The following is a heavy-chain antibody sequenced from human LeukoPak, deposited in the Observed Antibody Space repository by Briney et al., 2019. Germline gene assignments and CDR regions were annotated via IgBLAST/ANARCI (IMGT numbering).Heavy chain of an antibody. CDR2: ISWSSGSI. Sequence: SLRLACAVSRLTFDDYATHWVRHPPGKALEWGSGISWSSGSIGYADSVKGRFTISRDNAKDSLYLQMNSLRDEDTALCYCAKGLYGSGSYPFDYWGQGTLVTVSS. CDR3: AKGLYGSGSYPFDY. D-gene: IGHD3-10*01. V-gene: IGHV3-9*01. CDR1: RLTFDDYA. J-gene: IGHJ4*02.